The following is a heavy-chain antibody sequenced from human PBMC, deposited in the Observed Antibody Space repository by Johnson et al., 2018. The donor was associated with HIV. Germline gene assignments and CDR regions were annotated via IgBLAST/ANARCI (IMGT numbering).Heavy chain of an antibody. V-gene: IGHV3-7*04. J-gene: IGHJ3*01. CDR3: ASEVEYSTLGGV. CDR1: GFTFDDYG. CDR2: IKQDGSEK. D-gene: IGHD6-6*01. Sequence: VQLVESGGGVVRPGGSLRLSCAASGFTFDDYGMSWVRQAPGKGLEWVAHIKQDGSEKYYVDSVKGRFTISRDNAKNSLYLQMTSLRADDTAVYYCASEVEYSTLGGVWGQGTVVTVSS.